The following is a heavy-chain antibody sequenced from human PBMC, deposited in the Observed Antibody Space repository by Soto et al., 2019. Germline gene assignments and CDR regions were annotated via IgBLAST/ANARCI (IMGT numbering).Heavy chain of an antibody. J-gene: IGHJ3*01. CDR2: ISGGGGSI. CDR3: AKGKSSNYVSHASDV. Sequence: GGSLRLSCAGSGFNFNTYAMSLVRQSPGKGLEWVSCISGGGGSIHYVDSVKGRFTISRDNSKNTLYLQMSSLRGEDTAVYYCAKGKSSNYVSHASDVWGQGNMGTVSS. V-gene: IGHV3-23*01. D-gene: IGHD3-10*02. CDR1: GFNFNTYA.